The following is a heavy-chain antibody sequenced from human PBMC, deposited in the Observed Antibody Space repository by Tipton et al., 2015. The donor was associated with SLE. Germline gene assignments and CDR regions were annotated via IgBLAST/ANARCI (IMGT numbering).Heavy chain of an antibody. J-gene: IGHJ4*02. CDR3: AKDPNWGSGS. V-gene: IGHV3-21*04. Sequence: GSLRLSCAASGFTFSSYSMSWVRQAPGKGLEWVSSISSSSTYIYYADSLKGRFTISRDNAKNSLYLQMNSLRAEDTGVYYCAKDPNWGSGSWGQGTLVTVSS. CDR2: ISSSSTYI. D-gene: IGHD7-27*01. CDR1: GFTFSSYS.